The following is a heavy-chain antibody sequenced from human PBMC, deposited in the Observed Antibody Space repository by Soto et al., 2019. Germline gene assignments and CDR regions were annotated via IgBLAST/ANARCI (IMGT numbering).Heavy chain of an antibody. J-gene: IGHJ3*02. CDR3: ARLGYCINGVCSAFAAFDI. CDR2: ISSSSNYI. CDR1: GFIFSTYR. Sequence: EVQLVESGGGLVKPGGSLRLSCAASGFIFSTYRMNWVRQAPGKGLEWVSSISSSSNYIYYADSVKGRFTISRDNAKNSLYLQMTSLTVEDTAVYYCARLGYCINGVCSAFAAFDIWGQGTMVTVSS. D-gene: IGHD2-8*01. V-gene: IGHV3-21*01.